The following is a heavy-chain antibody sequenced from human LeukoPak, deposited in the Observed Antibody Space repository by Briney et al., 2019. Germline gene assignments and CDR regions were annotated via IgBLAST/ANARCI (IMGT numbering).Heavy chain of an antibody. J-gene: IGHJ6*02. CDR3: ARDRRSYYYGMDV. CDR1: GFTFDDYA. Sequence: PGGSLRLSCAASGFTFDDYAMHWVRQAPGKGLEWVSGISWNRGSIGYADSVKGRFTISRDNAKNSLYLQMNSLRAEDTALYYCARDRRSYYYGMDVWGQGTTVTVSS. V-gene: IGHV3-9*01. CDR2: ISWNRGSI.